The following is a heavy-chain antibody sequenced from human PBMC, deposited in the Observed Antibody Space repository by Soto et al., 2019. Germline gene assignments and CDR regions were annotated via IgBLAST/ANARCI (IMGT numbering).Heavy chain of an antibody. CDR2: MNPNSGNT. V-gene: IGHV1-8*01. J-gene: IGHJ6*02. Sequence: QVQLVQSGAEVKKPGASVKVSCKASGYTFTSYDINWVRQATGQGLEWMGWMNPNSGNTGYAQKLQGTVTMTRNTSISTAYMALSRLRSEDTAVYYCAREVNYYGMDVWGQGTTVTVSS. CDR3: AREVNYYGMDV. CDR1: GYTFTSYD.